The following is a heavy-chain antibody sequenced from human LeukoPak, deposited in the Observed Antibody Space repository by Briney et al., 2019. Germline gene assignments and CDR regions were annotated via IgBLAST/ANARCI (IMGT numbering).Heavy chain of an antibody. CDR3: ARDLNYGNSNPYYFDY. V-gene: IGHV3-48*03. J-gene: IGHJ4*02. D-gene: IGHD4-23*01. CDR1: GFTFRTYE. Sequence: QPGGSLRLSCAASGFTFRTYEMSWVRQAPGKGLEWVPYISGTSSIIHYADSVKGRFTISRDNAKNSLYLQMNSLRAEDTAVYYCARDLNYGNSNPYYFDYWGPGTLVTVSS. CDR2: ISGTSSII.